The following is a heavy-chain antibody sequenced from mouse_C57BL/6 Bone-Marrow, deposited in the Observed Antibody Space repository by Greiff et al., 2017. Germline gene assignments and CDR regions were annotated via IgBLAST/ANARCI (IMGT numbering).Heavy chain of an antibody. V-gene: IGHV7-3*01. CDR2: IRTKANGYTT. CDR3: ARPYGNFAWFAY. CDR1: GFTFTDYY. D-gene: IGHD2-1*01. Sequence: EVMLVESGVGLVQPGGSLSLSCAASGFTFTDYYMSWVRQPPGKALEWLGFIRTKANGYTTEYSASVKGRFTISRDNSQSILYLQMNALRDEASATYYCARPYGNFAWFAYWGQGTLVTVSA. J-gene: IGHJ3*01.